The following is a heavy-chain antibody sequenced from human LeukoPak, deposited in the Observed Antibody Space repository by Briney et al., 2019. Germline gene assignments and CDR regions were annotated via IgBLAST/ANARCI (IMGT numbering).Heavy chain of an antibody. CDR2: IGGSADSA. Sequence: GGSLRLSRAASGFTFSIYAMNWVRQAPGKGLEWVSDIGGSADSADYADSVKGRPTISRDNSKSTLYLQSNSLRAEETAIYYWAKDDNWLQFQSWGQGTLVTVSS. CDR1: GFTFSIYA. CDR3: AKDDNWLQFQS. V-gene: IGHV3-23*01. D-gene: IGHD5-24*01. J-gene: IGHJ4*02.